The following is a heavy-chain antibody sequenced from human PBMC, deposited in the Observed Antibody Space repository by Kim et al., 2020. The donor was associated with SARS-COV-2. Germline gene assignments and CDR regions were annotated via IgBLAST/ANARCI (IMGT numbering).Heavy chain of an antibody. V-gene: IGHV4-31*03. CDR3: ATTPYYYGSGPENAFDI. CDR1: GGSISSGGYY. Sequence: SETLSLTCTVSGGSISSGGYYWSWIRQHPGKGLEWIGYIYYSGSTYYNPSLKSRVTISVDTSKNQFSLKLSSVTAADTAVYYCATTPYYYGSGPENAFDIWGQGTMVTVSS. D-gene: IGHD3-10*01. J-gene: IGHJ3*02. CDR2: IYYSGST.